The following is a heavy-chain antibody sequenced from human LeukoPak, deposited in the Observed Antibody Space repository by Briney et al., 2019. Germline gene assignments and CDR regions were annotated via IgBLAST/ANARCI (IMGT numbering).Heavy chain of an antibody. CDR2: IYHSGNT. CDR1: GHSIRSASY. D-gene: IGHD6-13*01. J-gene: IGHJ4*02. Sequence: ETLSLTCDVSGHSIRSASYWGWIRQPPGKGLEWIGSIYHSGNTYYNSSLKSRLIISIDTAKNQISLKLSSVTAADTAVYYCARPSYSSSSIYYFDYWGQGTLVTVSS. V-gene: IGHV4-38-2*01. CDR3: ARPSYSSSSIYYFDY.